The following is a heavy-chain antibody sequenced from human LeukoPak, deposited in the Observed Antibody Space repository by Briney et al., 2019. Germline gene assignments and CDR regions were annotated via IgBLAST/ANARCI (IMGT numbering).Heavy chain of an antibody. CDR3: VRGGELEN. CDR1: GFTFSTFA. J-gene: IGHJ4*02. CDR2: IFPSGGEI. D-gene: IGHD1-1*01. Sequence: GGSLRLSCAASGFTFSTFAMIWVRQPPGKGLEWVSSIFPSGGEIHYADSVRGRFTISRDNSKSTLSLQMNSLRAEDTAVYYCVRGGELENWGQGTLVTVSS. V-gene: IGHV3-23*01.